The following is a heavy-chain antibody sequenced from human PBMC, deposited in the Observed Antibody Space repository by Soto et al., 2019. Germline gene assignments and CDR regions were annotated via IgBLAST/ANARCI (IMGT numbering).Heavy chain of an antibody. V-gene: IGHV4-61*08. CDR1: GGSISSGGYY. CDR2: IYHSGTT. D-gene: IGHD1-20*01. J-gene: IGHJ4*02. Sequence: PSETLSLTCTVSGGSISSGGYYWSWIRQHPGKGLEWIGYIYHSGTTNYKSSLKSRVTISVDTSKNQFSLKLSSVTAADTAVYYCARPTYNSGSPFDYWGQGTLVTVSS. CDR3: ARPTYNSGSPFDY.